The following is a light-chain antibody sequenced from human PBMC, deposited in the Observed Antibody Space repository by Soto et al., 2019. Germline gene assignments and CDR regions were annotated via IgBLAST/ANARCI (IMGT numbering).Light chain of an antibody. CDR2: KAS. CDR1: QSISSW. Sequence: DIQIAQSPSTLSASVGDRVTITCRACQSISSWLAWYQQKPGKAPKLLIYKASSLESGVPSRFSGSGSGTEFTLTISSLQPDDFATYYRQQYNSYSGTFGQGTRWIS. V-gene: IGKV1-5*03. CDR3: QQYNSYSGT. J-gene: IGKJ1*01.